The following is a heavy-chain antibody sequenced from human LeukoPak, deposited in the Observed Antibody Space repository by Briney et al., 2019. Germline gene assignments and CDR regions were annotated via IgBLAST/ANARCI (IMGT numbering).Heavy chain of an antibody. Sequence: GGSLRLSCVASGFTFSDYYMTWVRQPPGKGLEWVANIKQDGSEKYYVDSVKGRFTISRDNAKNSLFLQMNSLRAEDTAVYYCAREVAPYYWGQGTLVTVSS. J-gene: IGHJ4*02. D-gene: IGHD2-15*01. V-gene: IGHV3-7*01. CDR2: IKQDGSEK. CDR1: GFTFSDYY. CDR3: AREVAPYY.